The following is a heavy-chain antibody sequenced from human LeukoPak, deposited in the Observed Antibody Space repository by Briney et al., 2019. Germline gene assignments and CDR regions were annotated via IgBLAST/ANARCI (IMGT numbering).Heavy chain of an antibody. Sequence: GGSLRLSCVASGFTFSSNGIHWVRQAPGKGLEWVAVIWYDGSKKYYADSVKGRFTISRDNSKNPLYLQMDSLRAEDTALYYCVRDYGDYFDYWGQGTLVTVSS. J-gene: IGHJ4*02. V-gene: IGHV3-33*01. D-gene: IGHD4-17*01. CDR1: GFTFSSNG. CDR2: IWYDGSKK. CDR3: VRDYGDYFDY.